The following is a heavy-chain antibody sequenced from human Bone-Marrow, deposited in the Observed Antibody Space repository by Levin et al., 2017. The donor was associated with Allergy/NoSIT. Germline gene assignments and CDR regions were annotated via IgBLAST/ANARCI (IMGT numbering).Heavy chain of an antibody. D-gene: IGHD2-2*01. CDR2: MYSGGST. J-gene: IGHJ6*02. V-gene: IGHV3-53*01. CDR1: GFTVSSNY. Sequence: PGGSLRLSCAASGFTVSSNYMSWVRQAPGKGLEWVSVMYSGGSTYYADSVKGRFTISRDNSKNTLYLQMNSLRAEDTAVYYCAKVPAHYYGMDVWGQGTTVTVSS. CDR3: AKVPAHYYGMDV.